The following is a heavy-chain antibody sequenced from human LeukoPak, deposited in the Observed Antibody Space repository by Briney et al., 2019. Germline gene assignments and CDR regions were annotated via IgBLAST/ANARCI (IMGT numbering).Heavy chain of an antibody. Sequence: PGGSLRLSCAASGFTVNSNYMSWVRQAPGKGLEWVSVVYSGDRTYYADSVKGRFTISRDDSTNTLYLLMNSLRAEDKAVYYCARGYLIDYWGQGTLVSVSS. D-gene: IGHD1-26*01. J-gene: IGHJ4*02. CDR2: VYSGDRT. V-gene: IGHV3-66*01. CDR1: GFTVNSNY. CDR3: ARGYLIDY.